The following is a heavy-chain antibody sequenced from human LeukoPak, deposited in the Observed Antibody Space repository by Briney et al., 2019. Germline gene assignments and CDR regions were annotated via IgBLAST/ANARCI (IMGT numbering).Heavy chain of an antibody. D-gene: IGHD3-22*01. CDR2: ISGTGGRT. Sequence: GGSLRLSCAASGFTFSTYAMSWVRQAPGKGLEWVSDISGTGGRTYYADSVKGRFTISRDNSKNPVDLLMNSLRAEDTAIYYCARDVPYYYDSSGYYSPFDCWGQGSLVTVSS. CDR1: GFTFSTYA. CDR3: ARDVPYYYDSSGYYSPFDC. V-gene: IGHV3-23*01. J-gene: IGHJ4*02.